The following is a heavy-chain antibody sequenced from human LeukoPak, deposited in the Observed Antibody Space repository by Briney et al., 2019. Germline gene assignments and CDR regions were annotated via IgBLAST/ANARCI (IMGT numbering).Heavy chain of an antibody. D-gene: IGHD3-10*01. CDR1: GFTFSSYA. CDR2: ISGSGGST. Sequence: PGGSLRLSCAASGFTFSSYAMSWVRQAPGKGLEWVSAISGSGGSTYYADSVKGRFTISRDNSKNTLYLQMNSLRSEDTAVYYCARDYYGSGSYGGDYWGQGTLVTVSS. J-gene: IGHJ4*02. V-gene: IGHV3-23*01. CDR3: ARDYYGSGSYGGDY.